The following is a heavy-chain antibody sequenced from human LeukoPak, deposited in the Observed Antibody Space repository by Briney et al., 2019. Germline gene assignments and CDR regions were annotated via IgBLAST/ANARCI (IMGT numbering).Heavy chain of an antibody. D-gene: IGHD5-18*01. Sequence: GRSLRLSCAASGFTFDDYAMHWVRQAPGKGLEWVSGISWNSGSIGYADSVKGRFTISRDNAKNSLYLQMNSLRAEDMALYYCAKDGFGGTHTAMVNGYFDYWGQGTLVTVSS. CDR3: AKDGFGGTHTAMVNGYFDY. CDR2: ISWNSGSI. V-gene: IGHV3-9*03. J-gene: IGHJ4*02. CDR1: GFTFDDYA.